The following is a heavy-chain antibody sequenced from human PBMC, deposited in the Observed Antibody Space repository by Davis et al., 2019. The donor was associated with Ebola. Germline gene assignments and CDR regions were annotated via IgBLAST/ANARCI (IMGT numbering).Heavy chain of an antibody. J-gene: IGHJ2*01. Sequence: GESLKISCVASGFTFTPSTMHWVRQAPGKGLEWVALISSDGSKEYYADSVEGRFTISKDNSGNTLYLHMNALTVEDTALYYCAKLRSHDYTDSSDDFYLDLWGRGTLVTVSS. D-gene: IGHD3-16*01. CDR3: AKLRSHDYTDSSDDFYLDL. CDR1: GFTFTPST. CDR2: ISSDGSKE. V-gene: IGHV3-30*18.